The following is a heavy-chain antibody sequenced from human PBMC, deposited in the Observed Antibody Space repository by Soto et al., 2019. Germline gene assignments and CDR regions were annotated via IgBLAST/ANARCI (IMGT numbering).Heavy chain of an antibody. CDR2: IYSGGKT. D-gene: IGHD3-10*01. J-gene: IGHJ4*02. CDR1: GFNFNDNY. Sequence: EVQLVESGGGLIQPGGSLRLSCAASGFNFNDNYMSWVRQAPGKAPEWVSVIYSGGKTDFEESVRGRFIVSRDTSKNMVYRQMNSLRAEDTATYYCTRDSSYYCAGRGVLDYWGQGTPVTVSS. CDR3: TRDSSYYCAGRGVLDY. V-gene: IGHV3-66*01.